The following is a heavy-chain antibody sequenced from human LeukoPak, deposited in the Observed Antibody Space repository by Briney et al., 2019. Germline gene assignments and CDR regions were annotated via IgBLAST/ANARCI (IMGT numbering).Heavy chain of an antibody. Sequence: GGSLRLSCAASGFTFSSHNMNWVRQAPGKGLEWVSSISSGSGNINYPDSVMGRFTISRDNAKNSLYLQVNSLRAEDTAVYYCARGPSSTWYYFDYWGQGTLVTVSS. CDR3: ARGPSSTWYYFDY. V-gene: IGHV3-21*01. D-gene: IGHD3-16*01. CDR2: ISSGSGNI. CDR1: GFTFSSHN. J-gene: IGHJ4*02.